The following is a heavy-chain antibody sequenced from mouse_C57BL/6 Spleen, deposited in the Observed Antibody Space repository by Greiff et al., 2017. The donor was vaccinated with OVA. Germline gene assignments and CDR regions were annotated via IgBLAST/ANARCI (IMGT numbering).Heavy chain of an antibody. CDR1: GYAFSSSW. Sequence: VKLQESGPELVKPGASVKISCKASGYAFSSSWMNWVKQRPGKGLEWIGRIYPGDGDTNYNGKFKGKATLTADKSSSPAYMQLSSLTSEDSAVSFCARGPLDYWGQGTTLTVSS. V-gene: IGHV1-82*01. CDR3: ARGPLDY. J-gene: IGHJ2*01. CDR2: IYPGDGDT.